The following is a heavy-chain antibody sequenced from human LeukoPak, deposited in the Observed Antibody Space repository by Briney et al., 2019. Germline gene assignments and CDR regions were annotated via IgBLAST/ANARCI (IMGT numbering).Heavy chain of an antibody. J-gene: IGHJ6*03. Sequence: SETLPLTCIVSGGPISTHYWSWSRQPPGKGLEWIGYNDYSGSTNYNPSLKSRVTISVDTSKNQFSLKLNSVTAADTAVYYCARGATFRGTFYMDVWGKGTTDRVSS. CDR2: NDYSGST. CDR1: GGPISTHY. CDR3: ARGATFRGTFYMDV. D-gene: IGHD3-10*01. V-gene: IGHV4-59*11.